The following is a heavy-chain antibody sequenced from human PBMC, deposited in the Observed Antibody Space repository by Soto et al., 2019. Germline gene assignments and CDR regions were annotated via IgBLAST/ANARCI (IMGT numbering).Heavy chain of an antibody. CDR2: IHSDANT. Sequence: EVQLVETGGGLTQPGGSLRLSCAVSGFNVSSNSMNWVRQAPGKGLEWLSLIHSDANTKYADSVKGRFTISRDSSENKFYLKWKGLRAEKTGVFYGARNVWLKPGGKGTWFTVPS. V-gene: IGHV3-53*02. CDR3: ARNVWLKP. J-gene: IGHJ5*02. CDR1: GFNVSSNS.